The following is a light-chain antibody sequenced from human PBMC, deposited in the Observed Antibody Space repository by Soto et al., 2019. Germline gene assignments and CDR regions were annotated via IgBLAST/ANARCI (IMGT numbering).Light chain of an antibody. CDR2: ITN. CDR3: ATWDDRRNGGV. Sequence: QSVLTHAPSVSGTPGQRVTISCSGNISNIGTNTVNWYQQLPGTAPKPLIYITNLRPSGVPDRFSGSKSGSSASLPISGLQSDDDVNYYCATWDDRRNGGVFGGGTQLTGL. CDR1: ISNIGTNT. V-gene: IGLV1-44*01. J-gene: IGLJ3*02.